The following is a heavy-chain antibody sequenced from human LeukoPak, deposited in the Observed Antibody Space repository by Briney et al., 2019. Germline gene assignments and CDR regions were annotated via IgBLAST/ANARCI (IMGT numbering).Heavy chain of an antibody. D-gene: IGHD3-10*01. CDR2: ISYDGSNK. CDR1: GFTFSSYG. V-gene: IGHV3-30*18. Sequence: GGSLRLPCAASGFTFSSYGMHWVRQAPGKGLEWVAGISYDGSNKYYADSVKGRFTISRDNSKNTLYLQMNSLRAEDTAVYYCAKVRSGGSGQDYWGQGTLVTVSS. J-gene: IGHJ4*02. CDR3: AKVRSGGSGQDY.